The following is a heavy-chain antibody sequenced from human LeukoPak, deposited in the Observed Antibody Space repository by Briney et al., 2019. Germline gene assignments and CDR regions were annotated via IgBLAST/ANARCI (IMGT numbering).Heavy chain of an antibody. CDR3: ARGVVSYMRYGPKGNWNWFDP. V-gene: IGHV4-39*07. CDR2: IYYSGST. Sequence: SETLSLTCTVSGGSISSSSYYWGWIRQPPGKGLEWIGSIYYSGSTYYNPSLKSRVTISVDTSKNQFSLKLSSVTAADTAVYYCARGVVSYMRYGPKGNWNWFDPWGQGTLVTVSS. CDR1: GGSISSSSYY. J-gene: IGHJ5*02. D-gene: IGHD2-21*01.